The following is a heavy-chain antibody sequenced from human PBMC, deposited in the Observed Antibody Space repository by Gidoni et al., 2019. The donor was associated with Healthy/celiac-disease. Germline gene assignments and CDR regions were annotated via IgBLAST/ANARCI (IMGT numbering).Heavy chain of an antibody. CDR2: ISAYNGNT. V-gene: IGHV1-18*01. D-gene: IGHD2-2*01. CDR3: ARDPVVPAEPVYVYNWFDP. Sequence: QVPLVQSGAEVTKPGASVTVACKASGYTFTSYGLSWLRQAHGQGLEGMGWISAYNGNTNYAQKLQGRVSMTTDTSTSTAYMELRSLRSDDTAVYYCARDPVVPAEPVYVYNWFDPWGQGTLVTVSS. J-gene: IGHJ5*02. CDR1: GYTFTSYG.